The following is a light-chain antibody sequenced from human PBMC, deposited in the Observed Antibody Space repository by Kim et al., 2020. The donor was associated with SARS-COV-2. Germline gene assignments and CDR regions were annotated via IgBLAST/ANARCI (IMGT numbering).Light chain of an antibody. V-gene: IGLV2-14*01. Sequence: QSVLTQPAAVSGSPGQSIAISYTGASTDVGSCKYVPWYKGHPGKAPIIMIYEVNNRPSGLSNRFSDSASGYTAPLTMSGLQADDEADYFRNSCVNNTTGCSAEGFPQLLCKQHHWVFGGGTQLTVL. CDR1: STDVGSCKY. CDR3: NSCVNNTTGCSAEGFPQLLCKQHHWV. CDR2: EVN. J-gene: IGLJ3*02.